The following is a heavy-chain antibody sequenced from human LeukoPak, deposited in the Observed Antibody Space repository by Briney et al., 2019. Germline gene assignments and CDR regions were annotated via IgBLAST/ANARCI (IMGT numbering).Heavy chain of an antibody. D-gene: IGHD3-10*01. J-gene: IGHJ4*02. CDR2: IRYDGSNK. CDR3: ANLVHPGYGSDY. V-gene: IGHV3-30*02. CDR1: GFTFSSYG. Sequence: PGGSLRLSCAAPGFTFSSYGMHWVRQAPGKGLEWVAFIRYDGSNKYYADSVKGRFTISRDNSKNTLYLQMNSLRAEDTAVYYCANLVHPGYGSDYWGQGTLVTVSS.